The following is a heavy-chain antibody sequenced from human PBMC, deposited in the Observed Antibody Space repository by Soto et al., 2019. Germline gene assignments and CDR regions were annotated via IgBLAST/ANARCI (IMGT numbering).Heavy chain of an antibody. Sequence: QVPLVESGGGVVQPGRSLRLACAASGFIFSGYGMHWVRQAPGKGLEWVAVISHDGSSKFYADSVKGRFTISRDNSMNTLYLEMSSLRPDDTAGYYCAKERVVRGVTDYWGQGTLVTVSS. CDR2: ISHDGSSK. J-gene: IGHJ4*02. CDR1: GFIFSGYG. V-gene: IGHV3-30*18. D-gene: IGHD3-10*01. CDR3: AKERVVRGVTDY.